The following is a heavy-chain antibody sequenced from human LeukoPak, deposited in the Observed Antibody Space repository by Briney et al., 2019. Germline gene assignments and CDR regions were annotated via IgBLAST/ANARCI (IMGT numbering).Heavy chain of an antibody. V-gene: IGHV4-59*01. CDR2: ISYSGNT. D-gene: IGHD5-12*01. CDR1: GGSISSYY. Sequence: SETLSLTCTVSGGSISSYYWSCIRQPPGKGLEWIGYISYSGNTNYNPSLKSRVTISVDTSKNQFSLRLTSVTAADTAVYYCARGGGYASGLAYWGQGTLVTVSS. CDR3: ARGGGYASGLAY. J-gene: IGHJ4*02.